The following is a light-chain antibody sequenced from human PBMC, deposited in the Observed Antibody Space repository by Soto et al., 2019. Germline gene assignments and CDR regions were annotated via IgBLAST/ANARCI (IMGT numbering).Light chain of an antibody. CDR2: DVS. CDR3: QQFSTSLT. V-gene: IGKV3D-20*01. CDR1: QSVSSTY. J-gene: IGKJ4*01. Sequence: EIVLTQSPATLSLSPGERATLSCGASQSVSSTYLAWYQQRPGLAPRLLIYDVSNRFTGVPDRFIGSRSGTDFTLTISRLEPEDFAVYYCQQFSTSLTFGGGTKVEIK.